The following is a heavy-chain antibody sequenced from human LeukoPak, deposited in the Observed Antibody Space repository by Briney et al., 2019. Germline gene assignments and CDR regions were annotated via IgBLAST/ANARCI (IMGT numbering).Heavy chain of an antibody. D-gene: IGHD1-26*01. CDR3: AREGHSGTYSDY. J-gene: IGHJ4*02. V-gene: IGHV4-59*13. Sequence: PSETLSLTCSVSGGSISNYFRGWIRQPPGKGLEWIGYIYHTGSTNYNPSLKSRATISVDTSKNQFSLNLSSVTAADTAVYYCAREGHSGTYSDYWGQGTQVTVSS. CDR2: IYHTGST. CDR1: GGSISNYF.